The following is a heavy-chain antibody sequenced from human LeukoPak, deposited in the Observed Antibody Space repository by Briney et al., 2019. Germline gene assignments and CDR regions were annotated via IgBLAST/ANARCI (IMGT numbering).Heavy chain of an antibody. CDR3: ARDRTYYYDSSGYGFDY. CDR1: GGSFSGYY. J-gene: IGHJ4*02. Sequence: SETLSLTCAVYGGSFSGYYWSWIRQPPGKGLEWIGEINHSGSTNYNPSLKSRVTISVDTSKNQFSLKLSSVTAADTAVYYCARDRTYYYDSSGYGFDYWGLGTLVTVSS. D-gene: IGHD3-22*01. V-gene: IGHV4-34*01. CDR2: INHSGST.